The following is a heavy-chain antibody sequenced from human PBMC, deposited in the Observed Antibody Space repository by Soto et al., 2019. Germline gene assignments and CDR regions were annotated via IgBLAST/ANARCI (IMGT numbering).Heavy chain of an antibody. J-gene: IGHJ6*02. CDR1: GYTFTGYY. CDR3: ARDGVDIVATIRATGNYYYGMDV. CDR2: INPNSGGT. D-gene: IGHD5-12*01. V-gene: IGHV1-2*04. Sequence: ASVKVSCKASGYTFTGYYMHWVRQAPGQGLEWMGWINPNSGGTNYAQKFQGWVTMTRDTSISTAYMERSRLRSDDTAVYYGARDGVDIVATIRATGNYYYGMDVWGQGTTVTVSS.